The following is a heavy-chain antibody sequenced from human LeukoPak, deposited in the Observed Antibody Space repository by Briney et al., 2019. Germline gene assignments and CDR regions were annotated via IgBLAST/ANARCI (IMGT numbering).Heavy chain of an antibody. Sequence: GGSLRLSCEVSGIIFSGYGIHWVRQAPGKGLEWVAFIRYDGTNKYYADSVKGRFTISRDNSNNTLYLQMNSLRVEDTAVYYCAKVGSGWYGVDYWGQGALVTVSS. CDR1: GIIFSGYG. CDR2: IRYDGTNK. CDR3: AKVGSGWYGVDY. J-gene: IGHJ4*02. V-gene: IGHV3-30*02. D-gene: IGHD6-19*01.